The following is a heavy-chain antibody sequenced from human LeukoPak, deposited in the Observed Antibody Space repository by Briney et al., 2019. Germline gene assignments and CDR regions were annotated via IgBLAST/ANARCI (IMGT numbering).Heavy chain of an antibody. J-gene: IGHJ4*02. CDR2: IFYSESA. D-gene: IGHD6-13*01. CDR3: ASSSWSGSYFDY. V-gene: IGHV4-38-2*01. Sequence: SETLSLTCAVSGYSVSSGYYWGWIRQPPGKGLEWIGSIFYSESAYHNPSLRSRVTISLDTSKNQFSLNLRSATAADTAVYYCASSSWSGSYFDYRGQGTLVTVSS. CDR1: GYSVSSGYY.